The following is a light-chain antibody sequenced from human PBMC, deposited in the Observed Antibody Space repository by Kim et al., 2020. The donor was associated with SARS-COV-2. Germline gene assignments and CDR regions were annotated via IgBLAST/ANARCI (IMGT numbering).Light chain of an antibody. CDR3: QQYDNIILT. CDR1: QDIADY. J-gene: IGKJ4*01. Sequence: DIQMTQSPPSLSASVGDRVTITCQASQDIADYLNWYQQKPGKAPKLLIYGASNLETGVPSRFSGSGSGTDFTFTISSLQPEDIATYYCQQYDNIILTFGGGTKVDIK. CDR2: GAS. V-gene: IGKV1-33*01.